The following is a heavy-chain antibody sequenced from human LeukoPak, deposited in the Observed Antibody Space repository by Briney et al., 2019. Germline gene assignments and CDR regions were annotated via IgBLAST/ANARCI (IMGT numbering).Heavy chain of an antibody. CDR1: GFIFSNCG. J-gene: IGHJ4*02. Sequence: GRSLRLSCAASGFIFSNCGMHWVRQAPGKGLECVAVMYSDGSTQYYADSVKGRFTISRDNSKTRLYLQMTSLRAEDTAVYYCARDSYGAYLYFDYWGQGTLVTVSS. V-gene: IGHV3-33*01. CDR2: MYSDGSTQ. CDR3: ARDSYGAYLYFDY. D-gene: IGHD4/OR15-4a*01.